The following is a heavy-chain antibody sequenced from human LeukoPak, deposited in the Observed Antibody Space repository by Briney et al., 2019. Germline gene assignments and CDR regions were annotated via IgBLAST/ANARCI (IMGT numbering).Heavy chain of an antibody. CDR1: GDSIRSYY. CDR3: ARDWSTGYWFDR. J-gene: IGHJ5*02. Sequence: SETLSLTCTVSGDSIRSYYWSWIRLYPGNRLEWIGHIYYSGSTNYNPSLRGRVSISRDLSTNQLSLKLGSVTAADTAIYHCARDWSTGYWFDRWGPGTLVTVSS. V-gene: IGHV4-59*01. CDR2: IYYSGST. D-gene: IGHD3-3*01.